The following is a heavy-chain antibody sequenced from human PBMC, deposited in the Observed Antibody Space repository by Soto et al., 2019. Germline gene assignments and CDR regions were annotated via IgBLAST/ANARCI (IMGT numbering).Heavy chain of an antibody. CDR2: TIPIFGTA. D-gene: IGHD3-3*01. V-gene: IGHV1-69*13. Sequence: GASVKVSCKASGGTFSSYAISWVRQAPGQGLEWMGGTIPIFGTANYAQKFQGRVTITADESTSTAYMELSSLRSEDTAVYYCARMDYDFWSGYLYYYYYGMDVWGQGTTVTAP. CDR1: GGTFSSYA. J-gene: IGHJ6*02. CDR3: ARMDYDFWSGYLYYYYYGMDV.